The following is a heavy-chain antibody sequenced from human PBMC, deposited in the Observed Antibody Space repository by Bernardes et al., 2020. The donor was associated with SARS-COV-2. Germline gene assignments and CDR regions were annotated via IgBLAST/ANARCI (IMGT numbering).Heavy chain of an antibody. V-gene: IGHV1-2*02. Sequence: ASVKVSCKTSGYTFTAYYMRWVRQAPGQGLEWRGWITANNGDTKYGQNFQGRVTMTRDTSISTAYMELRRLTSDDTAVYYCARPYCGTTTCYQFDYWGQGTLVTVAA. CDR3: ARPYCGTTTCYQFDY. J-gene: IGHJ4*02. CDR1: GYTFTAYY. D-gene: IGHD2-2*01. CDR2: ITANNGDT.